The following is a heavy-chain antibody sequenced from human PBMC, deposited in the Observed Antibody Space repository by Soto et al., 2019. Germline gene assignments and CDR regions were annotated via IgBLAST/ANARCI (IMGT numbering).Heavy chain of an antibody. CDR3: ARDSGYGY. D-gene: IGHD5-12*01. Sequence: SSVKVSCKTVGGGFSSYTGGWVRQAPGQGLEWMGRIIPILGIANYAQKFQGRVTITADKSTSTAYMELSSLRSEDTAVYYCARDSGYGYWGQGTLVTVSS. CDR2: IIPILGIA. V-gene: IGHV1-69*04. CDR1: GGGFSSYT. J-gene: IGHJ4*02.